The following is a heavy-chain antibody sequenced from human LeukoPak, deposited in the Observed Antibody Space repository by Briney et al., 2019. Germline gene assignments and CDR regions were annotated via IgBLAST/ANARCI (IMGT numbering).Heavy chain of an antibody. Sequence: ASVKVSCKASGYTLTSYGISWVRQAPGQGLEWMGWISAYNGNTNYVQKLQGRVTLTTDTSPSTAYMELWSARSDDTGPAYCSGDTTTTGTVYGLDCWGRGTLVTVCS. CDR2: ISAYNGNT. J-gene: IGHJ4*02. CDR1: GYTLTSYG. V-gene: IGHV1-18*01. CDR3: SGDTTTTGTVYGLDC. D-gene: IGHD4-17*01.